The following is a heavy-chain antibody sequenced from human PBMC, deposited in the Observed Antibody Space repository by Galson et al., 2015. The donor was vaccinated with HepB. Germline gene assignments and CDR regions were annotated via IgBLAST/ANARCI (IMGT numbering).Heavy chain of an antibody. Sequence: SLRLSCAGSGFIFRHHAMAWIRQAPGKGLEWVSGIHGRGSPGSYSAAVKGRFSISRDNSKDTVFLQMDNLRAEDTAVYYCVKEGSWFGGDWFDPWGQGALVTVS. CDR1: GFIFRHHA. CDR2: IHGRGSPG. J-gene: IGHJ5*02. CDR3: VKEGSWFGGDWFDP. D-gene: IGHD3-16*01. V-gene: IGHV3-23*01.